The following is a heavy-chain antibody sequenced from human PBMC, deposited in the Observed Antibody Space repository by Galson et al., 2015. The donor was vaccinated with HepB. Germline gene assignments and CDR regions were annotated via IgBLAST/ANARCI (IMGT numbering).Heavy chain of an antibody. CDR3: ARDFAWNYDY. V-gene: IGHV3-30-3*01. CDR2: ISDTGNFK. J-gene: IGHJ4*02. Sequence: SLKLSCAASRFTFSTYSMHWVRQAPGKGLEWVAAISDTGNFKVYADSVKGRFTLSRDNSQNTLYVQMDNLRVEDTAMYFCARDFAWNYDYWGQGTLVAVSS. D-gene: IGHD1-7*01. CDR1: RFTFSTYS.